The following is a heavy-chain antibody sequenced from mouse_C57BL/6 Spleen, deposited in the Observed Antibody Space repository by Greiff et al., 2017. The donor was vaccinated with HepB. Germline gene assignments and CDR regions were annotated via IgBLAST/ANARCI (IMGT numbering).Heavy chain of an antibody. Sequence: EVKLQESGPGLVKPSQSLSLTCSVTGYSITSGYYWNWIRQFPGNKLEWMGYIIYDGSNNYNPSLKNRISITRDTSKNQFFLKLNSVTTEDTATYYCAREDYDYGAYWGQGTLVTVSA. J-gene: IGHJ3*01. CDR2: IIYDGSN. CDR3: AREDYDYGAY. CDR1: GYSITSGYY. V-gene: IGHV3-6*01. D-gene: IGHD2-4*01.